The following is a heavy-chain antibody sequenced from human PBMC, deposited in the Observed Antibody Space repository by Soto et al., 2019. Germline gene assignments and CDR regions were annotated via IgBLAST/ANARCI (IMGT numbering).Heavy chain of an antibody. J-gene: IGHJ3*02. CDR3: ARVERGTATTVVDAFDI. CDR1: GGFVSSGSYY. Sequence: QVQLQQWGAGLLKPSETLSLTCAVYGGFVSSGSYYWSWIRQPPGKGLEWIGEMSHSGGTHFNPSLQGRGTLSVDTSKHQFSLKMGVVPAPDTALYYCARVERGTATTVVDAFDIWGPGTMVTVSS. V-gene: IGHV4-34*01. CDR2: MSHSGGT. D-gene: IGHD2-21*02.